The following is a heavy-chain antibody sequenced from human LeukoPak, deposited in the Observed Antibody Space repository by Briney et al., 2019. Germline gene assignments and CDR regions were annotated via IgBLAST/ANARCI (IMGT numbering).Heavy chain of an antibody. CDR2: ISPGGGTT. Sequence: GGSLRLSCAVSGFAFGSEAMSWVRQSPARGLEWVASISPGGGTTYYADYVKGRFTISRDNSNNSLFVQMNSLRAEDTAVYYCAKDHRYSSSTSCFDYWGQGTLVTVSS. D-gene: IGHD2-2*01. CDR1: GFAFGSEA. J-gene: IGHJ4*02. CDR3: AKDHRYSSSTSCFDY. V-gene: IGHV3-23*01.